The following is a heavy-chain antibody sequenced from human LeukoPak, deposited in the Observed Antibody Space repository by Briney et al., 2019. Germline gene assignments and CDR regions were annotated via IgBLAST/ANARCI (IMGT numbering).Heavy chain of an antibody. CDR2: INSDGSST. V-gene: IGHV3-74*01. CDR1: GFTFSSYA. CDR3: AVVGSSSWDRKFDY. J-gene: IGHJ4*02. D-gene: IGHD6-13*01. Sequence: PGRSLRLSCVASGFTFSSYAMHWVRQAPGKGLVWVSRINSDGSSTSYADSVKGRFTISRDNAKNTLYLQLNSLRAEDTAVYYCAVVGSSSWDRKFDYWGQGTLVTVSS.